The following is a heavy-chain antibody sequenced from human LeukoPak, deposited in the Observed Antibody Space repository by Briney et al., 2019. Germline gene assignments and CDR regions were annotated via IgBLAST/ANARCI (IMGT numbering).Heavy chain of an antibody. CDR1: GGSISSYY. CDR2: IYYSGGT. J-gene: IGHJ2*01. CDR3: AGSGYDLYWYFDL. D-gene: IGHD5-12*01. Sequence: PETLSLTCTVSGGSISSYYWSWIRQPPGKGLEWIGYIYYSGGTNYNPSLKSRVTISLDTSKNQFSLRLSSVTAADTAVYYCAGSGYDLYWYFDLWGRGTLVTVSS. V-gene: IGHV4-59*01.